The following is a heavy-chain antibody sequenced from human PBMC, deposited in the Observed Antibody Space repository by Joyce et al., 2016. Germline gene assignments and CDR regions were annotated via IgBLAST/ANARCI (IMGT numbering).Heavy chain of an antibody. J-gene: IGHJ2*01. CDR1: GFPFENYT. Sequence: QLVESGGGFVEPGRSLRISCAASGFPFENYTMGWVRQPPGKRLEWVSFLSRSSGTIYFVDSLRDRFSISRDNSKNSLYLYMHSLRVEDTALYFCTRQYCSGGTCFWYFDHWGRGTPVTVSS. V-gene: IGHV3-48*04. CDR2: LSRSSGTI. CDR3: TRQYCSGGTCFWYFDH. D-gene: IGHD3-10*02.